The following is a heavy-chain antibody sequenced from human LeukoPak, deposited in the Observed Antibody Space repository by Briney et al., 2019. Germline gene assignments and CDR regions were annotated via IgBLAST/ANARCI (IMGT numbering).Heavy chain of an antibody. J-gene: IGHJ4*02. CDR2: IRKDGSLQ. Sequence: GGSLRLSCAASGFTFSSFWMSWVRQAPGKGLEWVANIRKDGSLQYYVDSVEGRFTISRDNSKNTLYLQMNSLRAEDTAVYYCARGRYYYDSSGYYRGYYFDYWGQGTLVTVSS. CDR3: ARGRYYYDSSGYYRGYYFDY. V-gene: IGHV3-7*01. D-gene: IGHD3-22*01. CDR1: GFTFSSFW.